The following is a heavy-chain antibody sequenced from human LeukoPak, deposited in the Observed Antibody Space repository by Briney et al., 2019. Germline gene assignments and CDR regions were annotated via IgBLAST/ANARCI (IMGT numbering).Heavy chain of an antibody. Sequence: GGSLRLSCAASGFTFSSYAMHWVRQAPGKGLEWVAVISHDGSNKYYADSVKGRFTISRDNSKNTLYLQMNSLRAEDTAVYYCARTYGSSLGSVPPGYWGQGTLVTVSS. D-gene: IGHD4-17*01. V-gene: IGHV3-30-3*01. CDR3: ARTYGSSLGSVPPGY. J-gene: IGHJ4*02. CDR2: ISHDGSNK. CDR1: GFTFSSYA.